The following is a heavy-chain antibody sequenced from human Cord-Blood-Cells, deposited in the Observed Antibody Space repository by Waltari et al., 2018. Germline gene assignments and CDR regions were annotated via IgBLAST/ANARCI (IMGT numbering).Heavy chain of an antibody. CDR2: INAGNGNT. CDR3: ARGGYSSSWYVNFDY. Sequence: VQLVQSGAEVKKPGASVKVSCKASGYTFTSYAMHWVRQAPGQRLEWMGWINAGNGNTKYSQKFQGRVTITRDTSASTAYMELSSLRSEDTAVYYCARGGYSSSWYVNFDYWGQGTLVIVSS. CDR1: GYTFTSYA. J-gene: IGHJ4*02. D-gene: IGHD6-13*01. V-gene: IGHV1-3*01.